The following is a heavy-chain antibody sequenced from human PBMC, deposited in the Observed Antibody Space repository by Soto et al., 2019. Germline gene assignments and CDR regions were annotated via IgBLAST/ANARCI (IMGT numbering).Heavy chain of an antibody. Sequence: EVQLVQSGAEVKKPGESLRISCKGSGYSFTSYWISWVRQMPGKDLEWMGRIDPSDSYTNYSPSFQGHVTISADKSISTAYLQWSSLKASDTAMYYCARTSMQSRGYSYGHGGMDVWGQGTTVTVSS. CDR2: IDPSDSYT. CDR1: GYSFTSYW. CDR3: ARTSMQSRGYSYGHGGMDV. J-gene: IGHJ6*02. D-gene: IGHD5-18*01. V-gene: IGHV5-10-1*01.